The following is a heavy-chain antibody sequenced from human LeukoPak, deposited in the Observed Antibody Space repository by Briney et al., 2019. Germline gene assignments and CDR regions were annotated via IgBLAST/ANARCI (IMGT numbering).Heavy chain of an antibody. CDR1: GYTFTSYA. V-gene: IGHV1-3*01. CDR2: INAGNGNT. Sequence: GASVKVSCKASGYTFTSYAMHWVRQAPGQRLEWMGWINAGNGNTKYSQKFQGRVTITRDTSASTAYMELSSLRSEDTAVYYCARKGSGSYPLPSEIDYWGQGTLVTVSS. D-gene: IGHD3-10*01. J-gene: IGHJ4*02. CDR3: ARKGSGSYPLPSEIDY.